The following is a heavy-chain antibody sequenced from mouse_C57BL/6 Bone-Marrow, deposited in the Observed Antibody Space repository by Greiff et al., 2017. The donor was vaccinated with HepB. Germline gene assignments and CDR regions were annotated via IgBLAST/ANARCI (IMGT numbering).Heavy chain of an antibody. Sequence: EVQRVESGGGLVKPGGSLKLSCAASGFTFSDYGMHWVRQAPEKGLEWVAYISSGSSTIYYADTVKGRFTISRDNAKNTLFLQMTSLRSEDTAMYYCARREGSSGYYAMDYWGQGTSVTVSS. D-gene: IGHD3-2*02. CDR3: ARREGSSGYYAMDY. CDR1: GFTFSDYG. CDR2: ISSGSSTI. V-gene: IGHV5-17*01. J-gene: IGHJ4*01.